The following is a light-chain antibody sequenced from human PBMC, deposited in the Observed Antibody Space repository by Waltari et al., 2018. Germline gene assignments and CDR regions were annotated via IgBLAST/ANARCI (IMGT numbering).Light chain of an antibody. CDR3: QHYYSPPWT. J-gene: IGKJ1*01. CDR1: QSVLYSSNNKNY. V-gene: IGKV4-1*01. CDR2: WAS. Sequence: DIVMTQSPDSLAVSLGERVTINCKSSQSVLYSSNNKNYLAWYQQKPGQPPKLLIYWASTRESGVPDRVSGSVSGTDFTLTISSLQAEDVAVYYCQHYYSPPWTFGQGTKVEIK.